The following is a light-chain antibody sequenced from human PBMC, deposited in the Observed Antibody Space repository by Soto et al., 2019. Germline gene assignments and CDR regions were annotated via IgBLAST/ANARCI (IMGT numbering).Light chain of an antibody. CDR1: KSISKH. J-gene: IGKJ5*01. CDR2: AAS. V-gene: IGKV1-39*01. Sequence: DIQMTQSPSSLSPSLEDRLIITRRASKSISKHLNWYQQKPGKAPKLLIFAASSLQSGVPSRFSGSRSGQDFTLTISSLQNEDFATYYCQQSYSTTITFGQGTRLEI. CDR3: QQSYSTTIT.